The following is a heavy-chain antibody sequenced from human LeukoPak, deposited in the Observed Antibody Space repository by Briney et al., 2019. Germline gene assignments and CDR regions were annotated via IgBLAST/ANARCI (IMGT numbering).Heavy chain of an antibody. V-gene: IGHV4-34*01. J-gene: IGHJ5*02. CDR3: AREGTFSSPRNCFDP. CDR1: GGSFSGYY. CDR2: INHSGST. D-gene: IGHD6-13*01. Sequence: PSEALSLTCVVCGGSFSGYYWSWIRQPPGKGLAWMGEINHSGSTNYNPSLKSRFTISVDTSKNQFSLKLSSVTAEDTAVYYCAREGTFSSPRNCFDPWGQGTLVTVSS.